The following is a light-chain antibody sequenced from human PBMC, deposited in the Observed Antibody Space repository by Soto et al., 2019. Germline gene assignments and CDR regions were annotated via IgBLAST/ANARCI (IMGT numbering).Light chain of an antibody. CDR3: QQYHHCPVT. Sequence: EIVMTQSPATLSVSPGERVTFSCRASQRIYSNLAWYQHTPGQAPRLLISGASTGATGLPSRFSGSGSGTDFTLTINSLQSEDVAVYYCQQYHHCPVTFGGGTKVEIK. J-gene: IGKJ4*01. V-gene: IGKV3-15*01. CDR2: GAS. CDR1: QRIYSN.